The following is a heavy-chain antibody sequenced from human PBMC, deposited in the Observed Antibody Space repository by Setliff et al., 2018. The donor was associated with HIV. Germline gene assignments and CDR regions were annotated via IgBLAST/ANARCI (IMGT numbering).Heavy chain of an antibody. CDR2: VSHSGST. Sequence: SETLSLTCSVSGVSINRTDHYWGWIRQSPGKRLEWIGSVSHSGSTNYNPSLKSRVTISVDTSKNQFSLKLSSVTAADTAVYYCSVIDYWGQGTLVTVSS. V-gene: IGHV4-38-2*02. CDR3: SVIDY. CDR1: GVSINRTDHY. J-gene: IGHJ4*02.